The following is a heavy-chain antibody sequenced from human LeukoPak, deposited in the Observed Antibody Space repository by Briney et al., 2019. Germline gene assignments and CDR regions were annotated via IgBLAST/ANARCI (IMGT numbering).Heavy chain of an antibody. V-gene: IGHV3-30*02. CDR1: GFTFSSYG. J-gene: IGHJ4*02. D-gene: IGHD3-16*01. CDR3: AKDLSLGRGRDYYFDY. Sequence: QTGGSLRLSCAASGFTFSSYGMHWVRQAPGKGLEWVAFIRYDGSNKYYADSVKGRFTISRDNSKNTLYLQMNSLRAEDTAVYYCAKDLSLGRGRDYYFDYWGQGTLVTVSS. CDR2: IRYDGSNK.